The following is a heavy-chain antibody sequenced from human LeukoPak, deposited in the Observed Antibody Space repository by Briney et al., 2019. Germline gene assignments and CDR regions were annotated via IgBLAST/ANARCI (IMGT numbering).Heavy chain of an antibody. Sequence: GASLRLSCAASGFTFNNYGMSWVRQAPGKGLEWVSTINDNGANTHYAASVKGRFTISRDNSKNTLFLQMNSLRADDTALYHCTKGDGGWYGIGYWGQGTQVIVSS. CDR2: INDNGANT. D-gene: IGHD6-19*01. J-gene: IGHJ1*01. V-gene: IGHV3-23*01. CDR1: GFTFNNYG. CDR3: TKGDGGWYGIGY.